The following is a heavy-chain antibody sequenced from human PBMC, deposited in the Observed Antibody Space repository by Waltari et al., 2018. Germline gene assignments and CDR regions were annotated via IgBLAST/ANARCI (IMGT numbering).Heavy chain of an antibody. Sequence: QVQLVQSGSELKKPGASVKVSCKASGYTFTSYAMNWVRQAPGQGLEWMGWTNPNPGNPTYAQGFTGRFVFSLDTSVSTAYLQISSLKAEDTAVYYCARDFGYYGSGSYRDGWFDPWGQGTLVTVSS. V-gene: IGHV7-4-1*02. CDR1: GYTFTSYA. J-gene: IGHJ5*02. D-gene: IGHD3-10*01. CDR2: TNPNPGNP. CDR3: ARDFGYYGSGSYRDGWFDP.